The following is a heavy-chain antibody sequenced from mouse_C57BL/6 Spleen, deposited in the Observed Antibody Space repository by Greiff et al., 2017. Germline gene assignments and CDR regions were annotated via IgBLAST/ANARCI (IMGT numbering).Heavy chain of an antibody. J-gene: IGHJ4*01. V-gene: IGHV1-55*01. CDR3: ARRSTRGAMDY. CDR2: FYPGSGST. Sequence: VQLQQPGAELVKPGASVQMSCKASGYTFTSYWITWVKQRPGQGLEWIGDFYPGSGSTNYNEKFTSKDTLTGDTSSSTAYMLLSSLTSENSAVYYCARRSTRGAMDYWGQGTSVTVSS. CDR1: GYTFTSYW.